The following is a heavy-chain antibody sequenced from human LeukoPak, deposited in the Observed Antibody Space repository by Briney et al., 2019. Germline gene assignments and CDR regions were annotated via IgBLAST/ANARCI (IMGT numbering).Heavy chain of an antibody. V-gene: IGHV3-23*01. CDR1: GFTFSSYS. CDR3: AKVPVAGTGVYFDY. Sequence: GGSLRLSCAASGFTFSSYSMNWVRQAPGKGLEWVSAISGSGGSTYYADSVKGRFTISRDNSKNTLYLQMNSLRAEDTAVYYCAKVPVAGTGVYFDYWGQGTLVTVSS. D-gene: IGHD6-19*01. CDR2: ISGSGGST. J-gene: IGHJ4*02.